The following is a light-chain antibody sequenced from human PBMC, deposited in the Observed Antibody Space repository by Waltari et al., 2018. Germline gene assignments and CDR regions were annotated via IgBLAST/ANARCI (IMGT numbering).Light chain of an antibody. Sequence: DLQMTQSPSSLSASVGDSVTITSQACQGINKDWNWYQQKPRKPPNLLIYDASNLETGVPARFSGSGSGRHFTLTISSLQPEDIATYSCQQYGNLPPSVTFGQGTRLEIK. J-gene: IGKJ5*01. CDR3: QQYGNLPPSVT. CDR2: DAS. V-gene: IGKV1-33*01. CDR1: QGINKD.